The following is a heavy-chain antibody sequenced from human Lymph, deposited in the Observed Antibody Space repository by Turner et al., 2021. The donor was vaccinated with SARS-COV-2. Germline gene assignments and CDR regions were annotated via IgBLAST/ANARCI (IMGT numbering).Heavy chain of an antibody. CDR2: ISISSITI. CDR1: GFTFSSYS. Sequence: EVQLVESGGGLVQHGGSLSRSCAASGFTFSSYSMNWIRQAPGKGLEGVSEISISSITIYYADSVKGRFTITRDNAKNALYLQMNSLRDEDTAVYYCARDRGGYGAYYYGMDVWGQGTTVTVSS. V-gene: IGHV3-48*02. J-gene: IGHJ6*02. CDR3: ARDRGGYGAYYYGMDV. D-gene: IGHD2-15*01.